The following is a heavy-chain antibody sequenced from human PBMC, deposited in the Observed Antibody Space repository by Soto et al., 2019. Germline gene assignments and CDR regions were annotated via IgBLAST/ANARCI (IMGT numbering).Heavy chain of an antibody. V-gene: IGHV3-48*02. CDR2: IHGTRSNI. Sequence: EVQLVESGGGLFKPGGSLKLSCEGSGFTFSSHAMNWVRQAPGKGLEWVAYIHGTRSNINYADSVKGRFTISRENAKNSLYLQMDSLRDEDTALYYCARDARNADYDYWGQGTLVTVSS. CDR3: ARDARNADYDY. CDR1: GFTFSSHA. D-gene: IGHD3-16*01. J-gene: IGHJ4*02.